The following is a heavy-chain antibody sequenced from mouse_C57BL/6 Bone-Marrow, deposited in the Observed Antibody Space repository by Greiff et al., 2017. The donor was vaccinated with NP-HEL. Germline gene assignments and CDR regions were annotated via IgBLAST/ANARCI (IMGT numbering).Heavy chain of an antibody. J-gene: IGHJ4*01. V-gene: IGHV7-1*01. D-gene: IGHD2-3*01. Sequence: EVKLMESGGGLVQSGRSLRLSCATSGFTFSDFYMEWVRQAPGKGLEWIAASRNKANDYTTEYSASVKGRFIVSRDTSQSILYLQMNALRAEDTAIYYCARDALIYDGYYLFYYAMDYWGQGTSVTVSS. CDR1: GFTFSDFY. CDR2: SRNKANDYTT. CDR3: ARDALIYDGYYLFYYAMDY.